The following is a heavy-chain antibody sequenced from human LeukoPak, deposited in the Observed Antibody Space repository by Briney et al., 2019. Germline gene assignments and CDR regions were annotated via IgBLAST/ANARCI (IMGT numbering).Heavy chain of an antibody. D-gene: IGHD6-19*01. CDR2: ISAYNGNT. CDR3: ARTGNIAVAGTVDY. J-gene: IGHJ4*02. Sequence: ASVKVSCKASGYTFTSYGISWVRQAPGQGLEWMGWISAYNGNTNYAQKLQGRVTMTTDTSTSTAHMELRSLRSGDTAVYYCARTGNIAVAGTVDYWGPGTLVTVSS. V-gene: IGHV1-18*01. CDR1: GYTFTSYG.